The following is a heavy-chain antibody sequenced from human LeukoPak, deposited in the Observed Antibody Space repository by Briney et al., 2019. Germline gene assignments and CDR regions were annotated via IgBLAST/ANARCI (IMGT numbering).Heavy chain of an antibody. J-gene: IGHJ4*02. D-gene: IGHD3-9*01. CDR3: AKGRPFDWLLGVY. Sequence: GGSLRLSCAASGFTVSSNYMSWVRQAPGKGLEWVSVIYSGGSTYYADSVKGRFTISRDNSKNTLYLQMNSLRAEDTAVYYCAKGRPFDWLLGVYWGQGTLVTVSS. V-gene: IGHV3-66*01. CDR1: GFTVSSNY. CDR2: IYSGGST.